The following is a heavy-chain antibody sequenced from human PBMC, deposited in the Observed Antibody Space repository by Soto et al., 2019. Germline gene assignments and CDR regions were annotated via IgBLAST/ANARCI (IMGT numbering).Heavy chain of an antibody. J-gene: IGHJ4*02. CDR2: ILYDGSKK. CDR3: AKDRGALRWSEEHYYFDY. Sequence: QEYLVQSGGGVVQPGGSLRLSCAASGFTFSSYGMHWVRQAPGKGLEWVAVILYDGSKKYYADSMKGRFTIFRDNSKNTLYLQMNSLRAEDSASYYCAKDRGALRWSEEHYYFDYWGQGSLVTVSS. CDR1: GFTFSSYG. D-gene: IGHD2-15*01. V-gene: IGHV3-30*18.